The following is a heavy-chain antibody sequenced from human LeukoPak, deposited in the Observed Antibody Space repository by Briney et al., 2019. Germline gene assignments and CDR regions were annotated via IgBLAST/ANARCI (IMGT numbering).Heavy chain of an antibody. CDR3: ARETEVPGRRSWDF. V-gene: IGHV4-4*07. Sequence: PSETLSLTCTVSGGSISSYYWTWIRRPAGKGLEWIGRIHTSGSTNHNPSLKSRVTMSVDTSNNQFSLKLSSVTAADTAVYYCARETEVPGRRSWDFWGQGTLVTVSS. D-gene: IGHD6-19*01. CDR2: IHTSGST. J-gene: IGHJ4*02. CDR1: GGSISSYY.